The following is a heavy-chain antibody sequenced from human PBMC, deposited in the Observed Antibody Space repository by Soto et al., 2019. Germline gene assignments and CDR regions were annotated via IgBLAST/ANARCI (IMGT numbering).Heavy chain of an antibody. V-gene: IGHV3-30*18. J-gene: IGHJ5*02. D-gene: IGHD3-10*01. CDR2: ISYDGSNK. Sequence: GGSLRLSCAASGFTFSSYGMHWVRQAPGKGLEWVAVISYDGSNKYYADSVKGRFTISRDNSKNTLYLQMNSLRAEDTAVYYCAKEVGLWFGNHNWFDPWGQGTLVTVSS. CDR1: GFTFSSYG. CDR3: AKEVGLWFGNHNWFDP.